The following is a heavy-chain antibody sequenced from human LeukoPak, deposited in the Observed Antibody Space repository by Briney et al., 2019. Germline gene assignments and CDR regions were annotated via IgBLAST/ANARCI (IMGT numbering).Heavy chain of an antibody. CDR3: AKEGRGLQTN. V-gene: IGHV3-7*03. J-gene: IGHJ4*02. CDR1: GFMFSSNW. Sequence: GGSLRLSCAASGFMFSSNWMSWVRLAPGKGLEWVANIKEDGTETYYVDSVKGRFTISRDNAKNSLYLQMNSLRVEDTAVYYCAKEGRGLQTNWGQGTLVTVSS. D-gene: IGHD5-24*01. CDR2: IKEDGTET.